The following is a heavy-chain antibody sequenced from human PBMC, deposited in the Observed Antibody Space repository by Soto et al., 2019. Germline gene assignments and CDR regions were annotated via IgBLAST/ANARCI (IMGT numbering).Heavy chain of an antibody. CDR2: ISTYSGDT. CDR1: GYTFFTYD. J-gene: IGHJ5*02. D-gene: IGHD1-1*01. CDR3: ARHHGPTTSENWFDP. Sequence: ASVKVSCKASGYTFFTYDISWVRQAPGQGLEWMGWISTYSGDTKYAQKFQGRVTMTTDTSTTTAYLELRSLTSDDTAVYYCARHHGPTTSENWFDPWGQGTLVTVSS. V-gene: IGHV1-18*01.